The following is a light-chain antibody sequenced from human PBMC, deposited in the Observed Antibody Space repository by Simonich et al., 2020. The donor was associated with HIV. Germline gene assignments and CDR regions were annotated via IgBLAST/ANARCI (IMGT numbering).Light chain of an antibody. Sequence: DIVMTQSPDSLAVSLGERATINCKSSQSVLYSSNNKNYFAWYQQKPGQPPKLLIYWASTRESGVPDRFSGSGSGTYFTLTISSLQAEDMAVYYCQQYYSTPDTFGQGTKLEIK. CDR2: WAS. CDR3: QQYYSTPDT. CDR1: QSVLYSSNNKNY. V-gene: IGKV4-1*01. J-gene: IGKJ2*01.